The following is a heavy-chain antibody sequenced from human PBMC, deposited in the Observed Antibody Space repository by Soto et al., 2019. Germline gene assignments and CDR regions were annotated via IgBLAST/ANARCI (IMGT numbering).Heavy chain of an antibody. CDR1: GGTFSSYA. Sequence: SVKVSCKASGGTFSSYAISWVRQAPGQGLEWMGGIIPIFGTANYAQKFQGRVTITADESTSTAYMELSSLRSEDTAVYYCARDEYYYGSTSYYCVYYGMDVCDRGTTGTVSS. CDR3: ARDEYYYGSTSYYCVYYGMDV. V-gene: IGHV1-69*13. CDR2: IIPIFGTA. D-gene: IGHD3-22*01. J-gene: IGHJ6*02.